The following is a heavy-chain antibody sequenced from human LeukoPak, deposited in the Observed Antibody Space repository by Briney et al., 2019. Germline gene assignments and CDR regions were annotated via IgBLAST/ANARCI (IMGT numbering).Heavy chain of an antibody. D-gene: IGHD3-22*01. CDR3: AKRAYYYDSSGLDY. J-gene: IGHJ4*02. V-gene: IGHV3-30*02. Sequence: GGSLRLSCAASGFPFTKYGMHWVRQAPGKGLEWVAFIRDTGKNTYYADPVKGRFTISRDTSKNTLYLQINSLRAEDTAVYYCAKRAYYYDSSGLDYWGQGTLVTVSS. CDR2: IRDTGKNT. CDR1: GFPFTKYG.